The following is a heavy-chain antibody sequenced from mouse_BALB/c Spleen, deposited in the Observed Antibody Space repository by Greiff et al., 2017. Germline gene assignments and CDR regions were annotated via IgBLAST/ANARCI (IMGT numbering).Heavy chain of an antibody. CDR1: GYTFSSYW. CDR2: ILPGSGST. D-gene: IGHD2-2*01. CDR3: AREESGYDDAMDY. Sequence: QVQLQQSGAELMKPGASVKISCKATGYTFSSYWIEWVKQRPGHGLEWIGEILPGSGSTNYNEKFKGKATFTADTSSNTAYMQLSSLTSEDSAVYYCAREESGYDDAMDYWGQGTSVTVSS. J-gene: IGHJ4*01. V-gene: IGHV1-9*01.